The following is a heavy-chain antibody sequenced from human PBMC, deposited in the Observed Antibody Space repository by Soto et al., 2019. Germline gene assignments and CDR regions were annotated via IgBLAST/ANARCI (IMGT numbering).Heavy chain of an antibody. Sequence: QVQLVQSGAEVVQPGATVKVSCKASGYAFSNNYMHWIRQAPGQGLEWMGIINPSGGSTSYSDRFQVRGTMTSDTATATAYLEVRSLRPEDTAVYYCGREVSYYYDSIIDSWGQGTLVTVSS. CDR2: INPSGGST. CDR3: GREVSYYYDSIIDS. CDR1: GYAFSNNY. V-gene: IGHV1-46*01. D-gene: IGHD3-22*01. J-gene: IGHJ4*02.